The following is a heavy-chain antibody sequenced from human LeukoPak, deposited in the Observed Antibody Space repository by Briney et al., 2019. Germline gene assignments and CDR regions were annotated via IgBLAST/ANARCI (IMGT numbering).Heavy chain of an antibody. CDR2: IYYSGST. D-gene: IGHD6-13*01. J-gene: IGHJ4*02. CDR1: GASISSNSYY. CDR3: ARGYGWGSSWLLYFDY. Sequence: PSETLSLTCTVSGASISSNSYYWGWIRQPPGKGLEWIGSIYYSGSTYYSPSLKSRVTISVDTSKNQFSLKLSSVTAADTAVYYCARGYGWGSSWLLYFDYWGQGTLVTVSS. V-gene: IGHV4-39*01.